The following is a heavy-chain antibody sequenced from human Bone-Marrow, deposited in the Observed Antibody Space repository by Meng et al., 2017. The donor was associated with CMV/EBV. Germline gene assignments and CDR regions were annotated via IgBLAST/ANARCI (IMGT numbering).Heavy chain of an antibody. CDR1: GNTFTGYY. D-gene: IGHD3-16*01. CDR2: INPNSGDT. V-gene: IGHV1-2*02. J-gene: IGHJ4*02. Sequence: KVSCKASGNTFTGYYIHWVRRAPGQGPEWIGWINPNSGDTNYAQKFQGRVTMTGDTSITTAYMELSRLRSDDTAVYYCARVLGHFDHWGQGTLVTVSS. CDR3: ARVLGHFDH.